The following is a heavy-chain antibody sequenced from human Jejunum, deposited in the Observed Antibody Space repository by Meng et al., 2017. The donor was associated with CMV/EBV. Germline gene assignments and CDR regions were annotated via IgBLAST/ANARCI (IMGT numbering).Heavy chain of an antibody. CDR2: IYTNGRA. J-gene: IGHJ4*02. D-gene: IGHD3-22*01. Sequence: QVRREEPGPGLLRPSETLSPTCSVSGGSLTNYYWNWIRQTAGKGLEWIGRIYTNGRAIYHPSLVSRVTISEDTSKNQFSLRLTSVTAADTAVYYCARSGYYYDTTGYSPFDYWGQGALVTVSS. CDR1: GGSLTNYY. CDR3: ARSGYYYDTTGYSPFDY. V-gene: IGHV4-4*07.